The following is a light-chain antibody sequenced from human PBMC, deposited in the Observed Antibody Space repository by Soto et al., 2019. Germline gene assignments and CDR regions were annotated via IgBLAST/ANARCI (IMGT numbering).Light chain of an antibody. Sequence: QSALTQPRSVSGSPGQSVTISCTGTSSDVGGYNYVSWYQQHPGKAPKLMIYTVTKRPSGVPDRFSGSKSDNTASLTISGLQADDEADYYCCSYAGSSSYVFGTGTKVNVL. CDR3: CSYAGSSSYV. CDR2: TVT. J-gene: IGLJ1*01. V-gene: IGLV2-11*01. CDR1: SSDVGGYNY.